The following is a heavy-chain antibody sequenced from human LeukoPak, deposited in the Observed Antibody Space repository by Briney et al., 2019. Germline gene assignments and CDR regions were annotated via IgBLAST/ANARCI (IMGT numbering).Heavy chain of an antibody. D-gene: IGHD2-2*01. CDR2: IYYSGST. CDR3: ARGPTASNFDF. J-gene: IGHJ4*02. Sequence: KSSETLSLTCTVSGGSISSYYWSWIRQPPGEGLEWIGYIYYSGSTNYNPSLKSRVTISVDTSKNHFSLNLSSVTAADTALYYCARGPTASNFDFWGQGTLVTVSS. CDR1: GGSISSYY. V-gene: IGHV4-59*08.